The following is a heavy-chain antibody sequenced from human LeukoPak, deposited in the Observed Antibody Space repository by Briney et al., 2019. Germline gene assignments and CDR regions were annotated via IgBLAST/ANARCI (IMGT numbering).Heavy chain of an antibody. Sequence: GGSLRPSCAASGFTFSTYAMHWVRQAPGKGLEWVAVISYDESNKYYADSVKGRFTISRDNSKNTLYLQMNSLRAEDTAVYYCARDNWGGGSLGSYYYYYYMDVWGKGTTVTVSS. D-gene: IGHD7-27*01. V-gene: IGHV3-30*04. CDR2: ISYDESNK. J-gene: IGHJ6*03. CDR1: GFTFSTYA. CDR3: ARDNWGGGSLGSYYYYYYMDV.